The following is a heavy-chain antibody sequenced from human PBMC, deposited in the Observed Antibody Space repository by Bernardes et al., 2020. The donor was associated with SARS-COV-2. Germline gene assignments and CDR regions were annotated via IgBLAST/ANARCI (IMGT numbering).Heavy chain of an antibody. Sequence: RGSLRLSCAAAGFTFSSYSMNWVRQAPGKVLEWVSYISSSSSTIYYADSVKGRFTISRDNAKNSLYLQMNSLRAEDTAVYYCARGYSSSWIYYYYGMDVWGQGTTVTVSS. CDR3: ARGYSSSWIYYYYGMDV. J-gene: IGHJ6*02. V-gene: IGHV3-48*01. CDR1: GFTFSSYS. D-gene: IGHD6-13*01. CDR2: ISSSSSTI.